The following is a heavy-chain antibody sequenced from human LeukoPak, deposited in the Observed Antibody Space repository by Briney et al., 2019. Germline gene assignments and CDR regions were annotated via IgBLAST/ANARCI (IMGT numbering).Heavy chain of an antibody. CDR1: GYTFTGYY. CDR3: ARDTSTYGDPGGY. D-gene: IGHD4-17*01. J-gene: IGHJ4*02. Sequence: GASVKVSCKASGYTFTGYYMHWVRQAPGQGLEWMGWINPNSGGTNYAQKLQGRVTMTTDTSTSTAYMELRSLRSDDTAVYYCARDTSTYGDPGGYWGQGTLVTVSS. V-gene: IGHV1-2*02. CDR2: INPNSGGT.